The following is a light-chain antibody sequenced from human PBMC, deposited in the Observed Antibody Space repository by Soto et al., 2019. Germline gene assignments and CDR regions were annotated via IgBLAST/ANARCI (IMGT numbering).Light chain of an antibody. V-gene: IGLV2-8*01. CDR2: KVS. CDR3: SSYAGSNTYV. Sequence: QSALTQPPSASGSPGQSVTISCTGTSSDVGDYNYVSWYQQHPGKAPKLMIYKVSKRPSGVPDRFSGSKSGNTASLTVSGLQAEDEADYYCSSYAGSNTYVFGTGTKLTVL. J-gene: IGLJ1*01. CDR1: SSDVGDYNY.